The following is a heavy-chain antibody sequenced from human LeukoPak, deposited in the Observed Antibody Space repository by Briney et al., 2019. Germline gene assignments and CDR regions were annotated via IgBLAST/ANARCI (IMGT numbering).Heavy chain of an antibody. D-gene: IGHD6-6*01. J-gene: IGHJ5*02. CDR3: ARDPRIAARRLEWVWFDP. CDR1: GLTFSSYG. CDR2: ISGSAGST. V-gene: IGHV3-23*01. Sequence: GGTLRLSWAASGLTFSSYGMSWVRQAPGKGREWVSAISGSAGSTYYADSGKGRFTISRDKSKNTLYLQMNSLRAEDTAVYYCARDPRIAARRLEWVWFDPWGQGTLVTVSS.